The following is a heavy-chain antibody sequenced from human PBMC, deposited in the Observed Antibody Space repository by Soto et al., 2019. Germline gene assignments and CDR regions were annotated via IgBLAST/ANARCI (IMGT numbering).Heavy chain of an antibody. Sequence: SETLSLTCTVSGGSISSSSYYWGWIRQPPGKGLEWIGSIYYSGSTYYNPSLKSRVTISVDTSKNQFSLNLSSVTAPDTAVYYCARHPFFCELLYLNRATIEDYWGQGTLVTVSS. D-gene: IGHD3-10*01. CDR3: ARHPFFCELLYLNRATIEDY. V-gene: IGHV4-39*01. CDR2: IYYSGST. J-gene: IGHJ4*02. CDR1: GGSISSSSYY.